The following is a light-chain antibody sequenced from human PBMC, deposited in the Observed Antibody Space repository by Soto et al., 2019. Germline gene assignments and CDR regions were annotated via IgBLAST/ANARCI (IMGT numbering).Light chain of an antibody. J-gene: IGKJ1*01. CDR3: QQYNNWPRT. CDR2: GAF. V-gene: IGKV3D-15*01. Sequence: EIVMTQFPATLYVSPGERATLSCRASQSVSSNLAWYQQKPGQAPRLLIYGAFTRATGIPDRFSGSGSGTEFTLTISSLQSEDFAVYYCQQYNNWPRTFGQGTKVEIK. CDR1: QSVSSN.